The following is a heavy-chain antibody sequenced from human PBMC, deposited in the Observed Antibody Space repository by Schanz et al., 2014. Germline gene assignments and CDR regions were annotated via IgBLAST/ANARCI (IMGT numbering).Heavy chain of an antibody. Sequence: EVQLLESGGGLVQPGGSLRLSCAASGFTVSSNHMSWVRQAPGKGLEWVSVIYSGIGAYYADSVKDRFTVSRDNSKNTLYLQMNSLRADDTAVYYCARGTDWNLHYWGQGALVTVSS. V-gene: IGHV3-66*01. CDR1: GFTVSSNH. J-gene: IGHJ4*02. CDR2: IYSGIGA. D-gene: IGHD1-1*01. CDR3: ARGTDWNLHY.